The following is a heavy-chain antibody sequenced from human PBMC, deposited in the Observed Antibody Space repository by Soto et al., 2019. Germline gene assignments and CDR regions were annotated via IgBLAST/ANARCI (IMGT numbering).Heavy chain of an antibody. J-gene: IGHJ4*02. CDR2: ISYDGSNK. D-gene: IGHD5-12*01. V-gene: IGHV3-30-3*01. CDR3: ARDGRWLQFGYFDY. Sequence: PGGSLRLSCAASGFTFISYAMHWVRQAPGKGLEWVAVISYDGSNKYYADSVKGRFTISRDNSKNTLYLQMNSLRAEDTAVYYCARDGRWLQFGYFDYWGQGTLVTVSS. CDR1: GFTFISYA.